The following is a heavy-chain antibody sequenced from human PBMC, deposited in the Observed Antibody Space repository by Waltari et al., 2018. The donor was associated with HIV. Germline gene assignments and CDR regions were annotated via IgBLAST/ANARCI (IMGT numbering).Heavy chain of an antibody. CDR1: GGSICSGSYY. CDR3: ASAYYDFWSGTGSSGNWFDP. CDR2: IYTSGST. D-gene: IGHD3-3*01. J-gene: IGHJ5*02. V-gene: IGHV4-61*02. Sequence: QVQLQESGPGLVKPSQTLSRTGTVSGGSICSGSYYWSWLRQPAGKGLELIGRIYTSGSTNYNPALKSRVTISVDTSKNQFSLKLRSVTAADTAVYYCASAYYDFWSGTGSSGNWFDPWGQGTLVTVSS.